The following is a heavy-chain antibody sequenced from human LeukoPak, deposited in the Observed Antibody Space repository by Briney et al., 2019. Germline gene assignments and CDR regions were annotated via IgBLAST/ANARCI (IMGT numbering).Heavy chain of an antibody. CDR2: IQYSGST. CDR3: ARSIYTTSSHPYFFDY. CDR1: DGSISSYY. V-gene: IGHV4-59*01. D-gene: IGHD6-6*01. Sequence: SETLSLTCTVSDGSISSYYWSWIRQPPGKGLEWIGYIQYSGSTNYNPSFKSRVTISVDTSKNQFSLKLTSVTAADTAVYYCARSIYTTSSHPYFFDYWGQGTLVTVSS. J-gene: IGHJ4*02.